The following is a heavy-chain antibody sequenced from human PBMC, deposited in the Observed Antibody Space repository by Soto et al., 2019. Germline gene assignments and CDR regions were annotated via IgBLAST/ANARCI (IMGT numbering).Heavy chain of an antibody. J-gene: IGHJ4*02. D-gene: IGHD1-26*01. Sequence: SETLSLTCTVSGGSISSYYWSWIRQPPGKGLEWIGYIYYSGSTNYNPSLKSRVTISVDTSKNQFSLKLSSVTAADTAVYYCARRREDSSNFDYWGQGTLVTSPQ. V-gene: IGHV4-59*08. CDR2: IYYSGST. CDR1: GGSISSYY. CDR3: ARRREDSSNFDY.